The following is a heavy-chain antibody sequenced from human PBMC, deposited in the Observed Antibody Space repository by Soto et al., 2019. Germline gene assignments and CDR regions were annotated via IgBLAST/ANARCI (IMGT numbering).Heavy chain of an antibody. CDR2: ISWNSGSI. V-gene: IGHV3-9*01. CDR1: GFTCDDYA. D-gene: IGHD1-26*01. CDR3: AKDIRDGSSPR. J-gene: IGHJ4*02. Sequence: EVQLVESGGGLVQPGRSLRLSCAASGFTCDDYAMHWVRQAPGKGLEWVSGISWNSGSIGYADSVKGRFTISRDNAKNSLDLQMSSLRAEDTALYYCAKDIRDGSSPRWGQGTLVTVSS.